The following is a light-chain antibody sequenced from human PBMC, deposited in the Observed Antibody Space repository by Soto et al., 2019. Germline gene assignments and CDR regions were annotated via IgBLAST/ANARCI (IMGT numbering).Light chain of an antibody. J-gene: IGLJ1*01. CDR3: QSYDDSLSGYV. Sequence: QPVLTQPPSVSGAPGQRGTISCTGSRSNIGAGSDVHLYQQLPGTVPKLLIFANINRPSGVPDRFSASKSGTSASLAITGLQADDEAEYYCQSYDDSLSGYVFGTGTKLTVL. V-gene: IGLV1-40*01. CDR2: ANI. CDR1: RSNIGAGSD.